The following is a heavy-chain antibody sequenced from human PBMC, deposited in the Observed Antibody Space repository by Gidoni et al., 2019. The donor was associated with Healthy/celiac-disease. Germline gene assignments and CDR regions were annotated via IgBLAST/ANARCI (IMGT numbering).Heavy chain of an antibody. CDR3: ARHGPYSGSYFRPLGY. CDR2: IYYSGST. D-gene: IGHD1-26*01. V-gene: IGHV4-39*01. Sequence: QLQLQESGPGLVKPSETLSLTCPVSGGSISSSSYYWGWIRQPPGKGLEWIGSIYYSGSTYYNPSLKRRVTISVDTSKNQFSLKLSSGTAADTAGYYCARHGPYSGSYFRPLGYWGQGTLVTVSS. CDR1: GGSISSSSYY. J-gene: IGHJ4*02.